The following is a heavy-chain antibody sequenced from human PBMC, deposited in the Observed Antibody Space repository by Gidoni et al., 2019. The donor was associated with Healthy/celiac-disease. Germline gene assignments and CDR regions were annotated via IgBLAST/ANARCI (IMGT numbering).Heavy chain of an antibody. J-gene: IGHJ4*02. CDR2: ISGSGGST. CDR3: ANLVYYDSPFFDY. CDR1: AFTSSSYA. D-gene: IGHD3-22*01. Sequence: EVQLVESGGGSVQPGGSLNLSCAATAFTSSSYAMSWVRQAPGKGLEWVSAISGSGGSTYYADAVKGRFTISRDNSKNTLYLQMNSLRAEDTAVYYCANLVYYDSPFFDYWGQGTLVTVSS. V-gene: IGHV3-23*04.